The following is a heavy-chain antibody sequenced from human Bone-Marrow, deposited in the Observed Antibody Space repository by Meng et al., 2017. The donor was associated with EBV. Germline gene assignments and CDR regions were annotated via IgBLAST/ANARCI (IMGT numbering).Heavy chain of an antibody. CDR2: MNPNSGNT. Sequence: VHLVEWWADGETPGALVKVSCKASVYTFTSYDIHWVRQATGQGLEWMGWMNPNSGNTGNAQKFQDRVTMTRNTSISTAYMELSSLRSEDTAVYYCARGTYDRPVDPWGQGTLVTVSS. D-gene: IGHD3-16*01. V-gene: IGHV1-8*01. CDR1: VYTFTSYD. J-gene: IGHJ5*02. CDR3: ARGTYDRPVDP.